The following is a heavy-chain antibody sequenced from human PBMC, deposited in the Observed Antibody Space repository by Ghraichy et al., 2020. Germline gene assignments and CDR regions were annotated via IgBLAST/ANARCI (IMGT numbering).Heavy chain of an antibody. D-gene: IGHD6-13*01. CDR1: GGSISSYY. CDR3: SRLRAAAGTDFPRVD. Sequence: SETLSLTCTVSGGSISSYYCSWIRQPPGKGLEWIWNIYTSGSTNYNPSLKSRVTISVDTSKNQFSLKLSLVTAADTAVYYCSRLRAAAGTDFPRVDWGQGNLVTVSS. V-gene: IGHV4-4*09. CDR2: IYTSGST. J-gene: IGHJ4*02.